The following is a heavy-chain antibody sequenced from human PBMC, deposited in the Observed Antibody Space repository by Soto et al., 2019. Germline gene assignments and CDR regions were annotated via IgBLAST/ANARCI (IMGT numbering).Heavy chain of an antibody. Sequence: SVKVSCKASGGTFSSYAISWVRQAPGQGLEWMGGIIPIFGTANYAQKFQGRVTITADESTSTAYMELSSLRSEDTAVYYCASGYCSGGSCYSCAYWGQGTLVTVSS. J-gene: IGHJ4*02. V-gene: IGHV1-69*13. CDR1: GGTFSSYA. CDR2: IIPIFGTA. CDR3: ASGYCSGGSCYSCAY. D-gene: IGHD2-15*01.